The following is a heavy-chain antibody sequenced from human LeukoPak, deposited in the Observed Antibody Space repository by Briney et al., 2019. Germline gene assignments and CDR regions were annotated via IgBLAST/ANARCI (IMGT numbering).Heavy chain of an antibody. CDR2: INHSGST. J-gene: IGHJ4*02. D-gene: IGHD2-15*01. CDR3: ARGTSRDCSGGSCDTNPLDY. Sequence: PSETLSLTCAVYGGSFSGYYWSWIRQPPGKGLEWIGEINHSGSTNYNPSLKSRVTISVDTSKNQFSLKLSSVTAADTAVYYCARGTSRDCSGGSCDTNPLDYWGQGTLVTVSS. CDR1: GGSFSGYY. V-gene: IGHV4-34*01.